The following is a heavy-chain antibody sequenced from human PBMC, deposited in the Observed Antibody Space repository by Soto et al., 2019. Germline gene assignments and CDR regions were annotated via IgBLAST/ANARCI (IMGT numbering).Heavy chain of an antibody. CDR1: GGSFSGYY. CDR3: ARSYDSSGYNWFGP. CDR2: INHSGST. J-gene: IGHJ5*02. Sequence: SETLSLTCAVYGGSFSGYYWSWIRQPPGKGLEWIGEINHSGSTNYNPSLKSRVTMSGDTSKKQFSLKLTSVTAADTAVYYCARSYDSSGYNWFGPWGQGTLVTVSS. D-gene: IGHD3-22*01. V-gene: IGHV4-34*01.